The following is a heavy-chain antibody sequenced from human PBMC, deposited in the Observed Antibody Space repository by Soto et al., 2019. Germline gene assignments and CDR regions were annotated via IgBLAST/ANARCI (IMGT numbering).Heavy chain of an antibody. V-gene: IGHV4-31*03. CDR1: GGSISSGGYY. CDR3: ARSSTSANYFDY. Sequence: SETLSLTCTVSGGSISSGGYYWSWIRQHPGKGLEWIGYIYYSGSTYYNPSLKSRVTISVDTSKNQFSLKLSSVTAADTAVYYCARSSTSANYFDYWGQGTLVTAPQ. D-gene: IGHD2-2*01. CDR2: IYYSGST. J-gene: IGHJ4*02.